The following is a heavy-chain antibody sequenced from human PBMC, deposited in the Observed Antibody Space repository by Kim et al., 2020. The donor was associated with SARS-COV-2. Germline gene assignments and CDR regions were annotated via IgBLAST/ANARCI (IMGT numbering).Heavy chain of an antibody. J-gene: IGHJ4*02. CDR3: VRSHVSDPRAVFDK. Sequence: GGSLRLSCVASEFTFSDFHMNWVRQAPGQGLEWLSFISSSGDTTHYADAVEGRFTISRDNAKKSLYLHMNSLRVEDAAVYFCVRSHVSDPRAVFDKWGQGTQVSVSS. V-gene: IGHV3-21*01. D-gene: IGHD3-16*01. CDR1: EFTFSDFH. CDR2: ISSSGDTT.